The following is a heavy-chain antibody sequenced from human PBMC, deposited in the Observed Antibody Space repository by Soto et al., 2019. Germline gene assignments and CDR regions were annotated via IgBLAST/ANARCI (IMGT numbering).Heavy chain of an antibody. Sequence: QVQLVESGGGVVQPGRSLRLSCAASGFTFSSYVMHWVRQAPGKGLEWVAIISYDGNNKYYADSVKGRFTISRDNSKNTLYVQMNSLRAEDTAVYYCARAGCDGGSCYTLVGLRYGMDVWGQGTTVTVSS. CDR3: ARAGCDGGSCYTLVGLRYGMDV. V-gene: IGHV3-30-3*01. CDR1: GFTFSSYV. J-gene: IGHJ6*02. D-gene: IGHD2-15*01. CDR2: ISYDGNNK.